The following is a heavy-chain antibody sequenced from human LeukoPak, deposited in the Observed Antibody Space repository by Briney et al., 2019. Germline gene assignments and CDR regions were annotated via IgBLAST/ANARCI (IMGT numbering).Heavy chain of an antibody. J-gene: IGHJ3*02. CDR2: IIPIFGTA. Sequence: GASVKVSCKASGYTFTGYYMHWVRQAPGQGLEWMGRIIPIFGTANYAQKFQGRVTITADKSTSTAYMELSSLRSEDTAVYYCASVGMTGLTTVTTSGAFDIWGQGTMVTVSS. V-gene: IGHV1-69*06. D-gene: IGHD4-17*01. CDR3: ASVGMTGLTTVTTSGAFDI. CDR1: GYTFTGYY.